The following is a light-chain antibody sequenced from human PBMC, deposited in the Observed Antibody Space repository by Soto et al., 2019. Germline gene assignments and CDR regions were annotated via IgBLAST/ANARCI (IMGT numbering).Light chain of an antibody. J-gene: IGKJ5*01. V-gene: IGKV3-11*01. CDR3: QQRSNWPPVIT. CDR1: QSVSSY. CDR2: DAS. Sequence: EIVCTQSPATMSLSPGERSTRSGVAIQSVSSYLAWYQQKPGQAPRVLIYDASNRATGIPARFSGSGSGTDFTLTISRLEPEDFAVYYCQQRSNWPPVITVGQGTRLEIK.